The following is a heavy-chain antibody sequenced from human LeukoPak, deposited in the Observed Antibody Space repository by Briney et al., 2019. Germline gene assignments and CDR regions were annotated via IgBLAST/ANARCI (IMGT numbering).Heavy chain of an antibody. Sequence: GGSLRLSCAASGFTVSSNYMSWVRQAPGKGLEWVSVIYSGGSTYYADSVKGRFTISRDNSKNTLYLQMNSLRAEDTAVYYCAKVLGGVLMVYAIPNWFDPWGQGTLVTVSS. CDR2: IYSGGST. CDR1: GFTVSSNY. D-gene: IGHD2-8*01. J-gene: IGHJ5*02. V-gene: IGHV3-53*01. CDR3: AKVLGGVLMVYAIPNWFDP.